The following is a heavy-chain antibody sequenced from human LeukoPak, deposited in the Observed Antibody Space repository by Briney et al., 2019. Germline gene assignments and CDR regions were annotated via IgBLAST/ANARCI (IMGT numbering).Heavy chain of an antibody. D-gene: IGHD2-2*01. CDR3: ARWSGYALD. J-gene: IGHJ4*02. CDR2: IYYSGST. CDR1: GGSISSYY. V-gene: IGHV4-59*01. Sequence: SETLSLPCTVSGGSISSYYWSWIRQPPGKGLEWIGYIYYSGSTNYNPSLKSRLTMSIDTSKNQFSLKLSSVTAADTAVYYCARWSGYALDWGQGTLVTVSS.